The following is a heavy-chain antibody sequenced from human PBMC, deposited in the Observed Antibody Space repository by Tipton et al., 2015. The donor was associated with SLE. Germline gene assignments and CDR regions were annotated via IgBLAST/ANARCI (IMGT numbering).Heavy chain of an antibody. CDR2: ISHSGNI. D-gene: IGHD2-2*01. CDR3: ARGERSSMPDY. J-gene: IGHJ4*02. CDR1: GFSISSGYY. Sequence: TLSLTCAVSGFSISSGYYWGWIRQSPEKGLEWIGSISHSGNIYLNPSLKSRASMSIDTSRNAVFLRLNSVTAADTAVYYCARGERSSMPDYWGQGTLVTVSS. V-gene: IGHV4-38-2*01.